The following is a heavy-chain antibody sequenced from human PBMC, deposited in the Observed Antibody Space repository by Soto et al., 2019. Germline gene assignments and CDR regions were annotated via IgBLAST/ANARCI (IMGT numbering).Heavy chain of an antibody. D-gene: IGHD2-8*02. CDR1: GFTFSDYW. Sequence: PGGSLRLSCAASGFTFSDYWMAWVRQAPGKGLEWVANIKQDGSQKNYVDSVKGRFTSSRDNSRDSPFLQMNSLRAEDTALYYCARDVTGTLDYWGQGALVTVXS. J-gene: IGHJ4*02. V-gene: IGHV3-7*01. CDR3: ARDVTGTLDY. CDR2: IKQDGSQK.